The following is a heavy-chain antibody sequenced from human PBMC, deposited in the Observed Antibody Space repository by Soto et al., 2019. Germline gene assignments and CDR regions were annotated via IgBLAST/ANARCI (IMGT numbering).Heavy chain of an antibody. V-gene: IGHV3-33*01. CDR1: GFTFSSYV. CDR2: IWYDGSNK. Sequence: QVQLVESGGGVVQPGRSLRLSCAASGFTFSSYVMQWVRQAPGKGLEWVALIWYDGSNKYYADSVKGRFTISRDNSKNMLSLQMNSLRAEDTAVYYCARAPHHWHFDYWGQGTLVSVSS. CDR3: ARAPHHWHFDY. J-gene: IGHJ4*02.